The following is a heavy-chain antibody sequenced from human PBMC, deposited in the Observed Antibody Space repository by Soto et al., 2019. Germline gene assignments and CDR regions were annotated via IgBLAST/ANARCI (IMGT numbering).Heavy chain of an antibody. J-gene: IGHJ5*02. CDR2: FDPEDGET. D-gene: IGHD2-2*02. Sequence: ASVKVSCKVSGYTLTELSMHWVRQAPGKGLEWMGGFDPEDGETIYAQKFQGRVTMTEDTSTDTAYMELSSLRSEDAAVYYCATARLNIRWFDPWGQGTLVTVSS. CDR3: ATARLNIRWFDP. CDR1: GYTLTELS. V-gene: IGHV1-24*01.